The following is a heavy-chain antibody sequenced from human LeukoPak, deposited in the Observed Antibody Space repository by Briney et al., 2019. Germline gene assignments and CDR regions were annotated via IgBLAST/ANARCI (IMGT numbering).Heavy chain of an antibody. V-gene: IGHV4-39*01. CDR3: ARHGNWDPFDY. D-gene: IGHD7-27*01. CDR2: IYYSGST. Sequence: SETLSLTCTVSGDSINSSDYYWAWIRQPPGEGLEWIGTIYYSGSTYYKSSLKSRLTISVDSSKSQFSLKMISVTAADTGVYYCARHGNWDPFDYWGQGALVTVSS. J-gene: IGHJ4*02. CDR1: GDSINSSDYY.